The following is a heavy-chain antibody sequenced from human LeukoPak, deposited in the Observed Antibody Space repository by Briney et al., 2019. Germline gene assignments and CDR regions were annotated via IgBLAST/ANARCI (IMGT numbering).Heavy chain of an antibody. V-gene: IGHV4-34*09. CDR3: ARRRGAGSLDY. CDR2: INHSGST. Sequence: SETLSLTCAVYGGSFSGYYWSWIRQPPGKGLEWIGEINHSGSTNYNPSLKSRVTISVDTSKNQFSLNLGSVTAADTAVYFCARRRGAGSLDYWGQGTLVTVSS. CDR1: GGSFSGYY. J-gene: IGHJ4*02. D-gene: IGHD3-10*01.